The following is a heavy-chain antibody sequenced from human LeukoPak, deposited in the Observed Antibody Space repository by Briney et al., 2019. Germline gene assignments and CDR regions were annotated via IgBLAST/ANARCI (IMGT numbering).Heavy chain of an antibody. CDR2: ISGSGGST. Sequence: GGSLRLSCAASGFTSSSYAMSWVRQAPGKGLEWVSAISGSGGSTYYADSVKGRFTISRDNSKNTLYLQMNSLRAEDTAVYYCAKGITMVRGVYHYFDYWGQGTLVTVSS. D-gene: IGHD3-10*01. J-gene: IGHJ4*02. V-gene: IGHV3-23*01. CDR1: GFTSSSYA. CDR3: AKGITMVRGVYHYFDY.